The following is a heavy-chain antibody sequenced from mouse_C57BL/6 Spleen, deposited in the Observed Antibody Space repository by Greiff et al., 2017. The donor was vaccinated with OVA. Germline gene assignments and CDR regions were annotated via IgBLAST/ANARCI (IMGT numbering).Heavy chain of an antibody. V-gene: IGHV1-81*01. CDR2: IYPRSGNT. J-gene: IGHJ2*01. CDR3: AREGYDYDEGYFDY. Sequence: QVQLQQSGAELARPGASVKLSCKASGYTFTSYGISWVKQRTGQGLEWIGEIYPRSGNTYYNEKFKGKATLTADKSSSTAYMELRSLTSEDSAVYFCAREGYDYDEGYFDYWGQGTTLTVSS. CDR1: GYTFTSYG. D-gene: IGHD2-4*01.